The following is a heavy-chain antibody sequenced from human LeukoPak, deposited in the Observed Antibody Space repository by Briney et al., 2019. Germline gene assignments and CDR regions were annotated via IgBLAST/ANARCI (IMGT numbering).Heavy chain of an antibody. D-gene: IGHD3-16*01. CDR1: GGSVSSGGYY. CDR2: MFSSGST. J-gene: IGHJ4*02. V-gene: IGHV4-61*08. CDR3: VIGGSWFTR. Sequence: SETLSLTCTVSGGSVSSGGYYWTWTRQSPGRALEWIGHMFSSGSTDYNPSLKSRVTMSLDMSTNQISLRMSSLTAADTGLYYCVIGGSWFTRWGQGTLVTVSS.